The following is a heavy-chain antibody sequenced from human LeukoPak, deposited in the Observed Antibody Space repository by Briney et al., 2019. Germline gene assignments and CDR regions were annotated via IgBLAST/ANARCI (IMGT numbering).Heavy chain of an antibody. V-gene: IGHV1-8*01. CDR3: ARVGLWFGELSGWFDP. Sequence: ASVKVSCKASGYTFTSYDINWVRQATGQGLEWMGWMNPNSGNTGYAQKFQGRVTMTRNTSISTAYMELSSLRSEDTAVYYCARVGLWFGELSGWFDPWGQGTLVTVSS. CDR2: MNPNSGNT. J-gene: IGHJ5*02. CDR1: GYTFTSYD. D-gene: IGHD3-10*01.